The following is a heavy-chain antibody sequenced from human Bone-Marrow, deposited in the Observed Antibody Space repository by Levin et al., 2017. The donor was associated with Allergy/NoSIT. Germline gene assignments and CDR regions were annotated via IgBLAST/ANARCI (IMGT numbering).Heavy chain of an antibody. J-gene: IGHJ4*02. D-gene: IGHD2-2*02. Sequence: VASVKVSCKSSDSTFSRLGITWVRQAPGQGLEWMGWIAPYNGKTNYAEKFQDRVTMTTDTATSTAYLEVRSLRSDDTAVYYCARVYPVLHMAIHGHFDYWGQGTPVTVSS. CDR3: ARVYPVLHMAIHGHFDY. V-gene: IGHV1-18*01. CDR2: IAPYNGKT. CDR1: DSTFSRLG.